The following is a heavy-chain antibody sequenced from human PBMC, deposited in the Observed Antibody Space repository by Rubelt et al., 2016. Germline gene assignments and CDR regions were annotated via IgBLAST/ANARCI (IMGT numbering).Heavy chain of an antibody. D-gene: IGHD1-26*01. Sequence: EFGGGVVQPGRSLRLSCAASGFTFSSYGMHWVRQAPGKGLEWVANIRQDGSEKYYLDSVKGRFTISRDNAKDSLYLQMNSLRVEDTAVYYCARDHGSYSNWGQGTLVTVSS. CDR3: ARDHGSYSN. V-gene: IGHV3-7*01. J-gene: IGHJ4*02. CDR1: GFTFSSYG. CDR2: IRQDGSEK.